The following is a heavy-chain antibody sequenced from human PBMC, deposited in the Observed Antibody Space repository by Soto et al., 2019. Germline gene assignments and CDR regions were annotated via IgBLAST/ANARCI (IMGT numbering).Heavy chain of an antibody. Sequence: QITLKESGPTLVKPTQTLTLTCTFSGFSLSTSGVGVGWIRQPPGKALEWLALIYWDDDKRYSPSLKSRLTITKDPSKNQVLLTMTNIDPVDTAPYYCTLISSSSWFGPWGQGTLLTVSS. J-gene: IGHJ5*02. CDR2: IYWDDDK. V-gene: IGHV2-5*02. CDR3: TLISSSSWFGP. CDR1: GFSLSTSGVG. D-gene: IGHD6-13*01.